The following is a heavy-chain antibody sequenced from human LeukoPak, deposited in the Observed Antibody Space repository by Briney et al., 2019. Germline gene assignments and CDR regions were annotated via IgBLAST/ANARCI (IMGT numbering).Heavy chain of an antibody. V-gene: IGHV4-59*08. CDR2: IYYNGST. CDR1: GGSISSYY. D-gene: IGHD2-15*01. Sequence: SETLSLTCAVSGGSISSYYWSWIRQPPGKGLEWIGHIYYNGSTKYNPSLKSRVTISLDTAKNQFSLKLSSVTAADTAVYYCARSPRWYDFDIWGQGTMVTVSS. J-gene: IGHJ3*02. CDR3: ARSPRWYDFDI.